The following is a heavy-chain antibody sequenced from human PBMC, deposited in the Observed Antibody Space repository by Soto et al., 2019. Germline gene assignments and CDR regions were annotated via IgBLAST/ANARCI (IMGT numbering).Heavy chain of an antibody. CDR3: AHSSTTVTTFGELDY. CDR1: GFSLSTSGVG. Sequence: QITLKESGPTLVKPTQTLTLTCTFSGFSLSTSGVGVGWIRQPPGKALEWLALIYWDDDKRYSPSLKSRLTITKDTSKNQVVLTMTNIDPVDTATYYCAHSSTTVTTFGELDYWGQGTLVTVSS. D-gene: IGHD4-17*01. CDR2: IYWDDDK. J-gene: IGHJ4*02. V-gene: IGHV2-5*02.